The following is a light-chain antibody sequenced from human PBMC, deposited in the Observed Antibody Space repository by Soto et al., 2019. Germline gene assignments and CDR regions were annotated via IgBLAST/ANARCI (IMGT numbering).Light chain of an antibody. J-gene: IGKJ1*01. CDR3: QQYGSSSWT. CDR2: GAS. Sequence: EIVLTQSPGTLSLSPGKRATLSCRASQSISSSYLAWYQQRPGQAPRLLIYGASSRATGIPDRFSGSGSGTEFTLTISRLEPEDFAVYYCQQYGSSSWTFGQGTKVDFK. CDR1: QSISSSY. V-gene: IGKV3-20*01.